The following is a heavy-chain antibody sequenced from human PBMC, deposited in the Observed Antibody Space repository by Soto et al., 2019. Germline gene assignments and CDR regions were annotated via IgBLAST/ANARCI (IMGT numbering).Heavy chain of an antibody. J-gene: IGHJ5*02. CDR2: INAANGDT. CDR3: VRMFVSGTRFDCLDP. Sequence: ASVKVSWKASGYTFTSYGIHWVRQAPGQRLEWMGWINAANGDTKYSPKFQGRVTITRDTSASTAYMELSSLRSEDTAVYYCVRMFVSGTRFDCLDPRGKATLVTVSS. V-gene: IGHV1-3*01. CDR1: GYTFTSYG. D-gene: IGHD1-7*01.